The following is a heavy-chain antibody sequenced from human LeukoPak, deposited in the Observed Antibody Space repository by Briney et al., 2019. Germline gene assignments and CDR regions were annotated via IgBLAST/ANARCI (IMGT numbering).Heavy chain of an antibody. CDR2: ISGSGGST. V-gene: IGHV3-23*01. D-gene: IGHD3-10*01. Sequence: GGSLRLSCAASGFTFSSYAMSWVRQAPGKGLEWVSAISGSGGSTYYADSVKGRFTISRDNSKNTLYLQMNSLRAEDTAVYYCATTHSYGSGSYYKSDYWGQGTLVTVSS. CDR3: ATTHSYGSGSYYKSDY. J-gene: IGHJ4*02. CDR1: GFTFSSYA.